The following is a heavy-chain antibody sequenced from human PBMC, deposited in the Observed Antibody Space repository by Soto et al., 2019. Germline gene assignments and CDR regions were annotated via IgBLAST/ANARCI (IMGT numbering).Heavy chain of an antibody. CDR3: ARGGGGYYSEYFQH. Sequence: GASVKVSCKASGYTFTSYGISWVRQAPGQGLEWMGIINPNAYSTSYAQKFQGRVTMTRDTSTSTVYMELSSLTSEDTAVYYCARGGGGYYSEYFQHWGQGTLVTVSS. J-gene: IGHJ1*01. V-gene: IGHV1-46*03. CDR2: INPNAYST. D-gene: IGHD1-26*01. CDR1: GYTFTSYG.